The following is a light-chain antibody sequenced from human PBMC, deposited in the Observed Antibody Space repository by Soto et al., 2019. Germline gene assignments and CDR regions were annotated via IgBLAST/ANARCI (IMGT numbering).Light chain of an antibody. J-gene: IGLJ2*01. Sequence: QSVLTQPRSVSGSPGQSVTISCTVTSSDVGGYNYVSWYQQHPGKAPQLMIYDVTKRPSGVPDRFSGSKSGSTASLTISGLQAEDEADYYCCSYAGSYTLVLGGGTKVTVL. CDR1: SSDVGGYNY. V-gene: IGLV2-11*01. CDR3: CSYAGSYTLV. CDR2: DVT.